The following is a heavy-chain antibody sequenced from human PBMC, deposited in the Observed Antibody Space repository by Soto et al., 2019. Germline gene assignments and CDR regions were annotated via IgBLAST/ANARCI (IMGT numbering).Heavy chain of an antibody. CDR1: GYTFTSYG. CDR3: ARLKQTSYDYVWGSYRYTLSPSYGMDV. CDR2: ISAYNGNT. D-gene: IGHD3-16*02. V-gene: IGHV1-18*04. J-gene: IGHJ6*02. Sequence: ASVKVSCKASGYTFTSYGISWVRQAPGQGLEWMGWISAYNGNTNYAQKLQGRVTMTTDTSTSTAYMELRSLRSDDTAVYYCARLKQTSYDYVWGSYRYTLSPSYGMDVWG.